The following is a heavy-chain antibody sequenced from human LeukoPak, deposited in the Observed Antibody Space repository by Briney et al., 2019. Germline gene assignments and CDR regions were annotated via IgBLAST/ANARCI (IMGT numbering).Heavy chain of an antibody. D-gene: IGHD2/OR15-2a*01. V-gene: IGHV3-30*02. Sequence: GGSLRLSCETSGFTFSHYGIHWVRQVPGMGLEWVAFIRYDGSKIYYAESVQGRFTISRDNSKNNLFLQMTRMRPQDTAVYYCATDGIPSATALANWGQGTLVTVSS. CDR2: IRYDGSKI. J-gene: IGHJ4*02. CDR1: GFTFSHYG. CDR3: ATDGIPSATALAN.